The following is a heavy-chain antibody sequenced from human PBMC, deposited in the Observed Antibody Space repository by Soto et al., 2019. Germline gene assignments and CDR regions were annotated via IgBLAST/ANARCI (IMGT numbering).Heavy chain of an antibody. Sequence: ASVKVSCKASGYTFTSYAMHWVRQAPGQRLEWLGWINAGNGNTKYSQKFQGRVTITKDTSAHTAYMELSSLRSEDTALYYCANSNYFDSSALTLRNSDSWGQGTLVTVYS. D-gene: IGHD3-22*01. CDR2: INAGNGNT. J-gene: IGHJ4*02. CDR3: ANSNYFDSSALTLRNSDS. CDR1: GYTFTSYA. V-gene: IGHV1-3*01.